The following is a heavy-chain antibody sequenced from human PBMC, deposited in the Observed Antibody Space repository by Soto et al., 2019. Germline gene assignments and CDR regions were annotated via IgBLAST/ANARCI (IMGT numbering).Heavy chain of an antibody. V-gene: IGHV4-34*01. CDR2: INHSGST. J-gene: IGHJ5*02. D-gene: IGHD2-2*01. CDR3: ARAQREGAIGWFDP. Sequence: SETLSLTCAVYGGSFSGYYWIWIRQPPGKGLEWIGEINHSGSTNYNPSLKSRVTISVDTSKNQFSLKLSSVTAADTAVYYCARAQREGAIGWFDPWGQGTLVTVSS. CDR1: GGSFSGYY.